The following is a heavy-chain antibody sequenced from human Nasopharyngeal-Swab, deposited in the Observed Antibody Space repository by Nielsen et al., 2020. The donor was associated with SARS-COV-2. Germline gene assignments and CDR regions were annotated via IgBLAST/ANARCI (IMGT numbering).Heavy chain of an antibody. J-gene: IGHJ4*02. CDR2: ISGSGSST. CDR1: GFTFSRYN. Sequence: GESLKISCAASGFTFSRYNMNWVRQAPGKGLEWVSAISGSGSSTYYAEYVKGRFAISRVNYKNTLYLQMNSLRVEDTAVYYCAKVIGSPAYSDYWGQGTLVTVSS. V-gene: IGHV3-23*01. D-gene: IGHD1-26*01. CDR3: AKVIGSPAYSDY.